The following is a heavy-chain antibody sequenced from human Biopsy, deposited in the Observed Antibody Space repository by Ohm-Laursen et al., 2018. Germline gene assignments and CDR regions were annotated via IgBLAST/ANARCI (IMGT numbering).Heavy chain of an antibody. CDR1: TGTFDSYG. CDR3: AREAIGYQLPCDD. D-gene: IGHD2-15*01. V-gene: IGHV1-69*04. Sequence: SEKVSCKTSTGTFDSYGVTWVRQAPGQGLEWMGRIIPILRTTTYAPKFQGRVTFTADKSSSTAYLELSSLTSEDTAMFYCAREAIGYQLPCDDWGQGTLVTVSS. J-gene: IGHJ4*02. CDR2: IIPILRTT.